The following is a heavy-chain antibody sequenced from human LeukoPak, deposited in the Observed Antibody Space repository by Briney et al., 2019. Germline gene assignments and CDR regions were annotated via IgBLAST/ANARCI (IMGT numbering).Heavy chain of an antibody. CDR1: GGSLSSGGYS. CDR3: ARYDSSGTLDY. J-gene: IGHJ4*02. Sequence: SETLSLTCAVSGGSLSSGGYSWSWIRQPPGKGLEWIGYIYHSGSIYYNPSLKSRVTISVDRSKNQFSLKLSSVTAADTAVYYCARYDSSGTLDYWGQGTLVTVSS. CDR2: IYHSGSI. D-gene: IGHD3-22*01. V-gene: IGHV4-30-2*01.